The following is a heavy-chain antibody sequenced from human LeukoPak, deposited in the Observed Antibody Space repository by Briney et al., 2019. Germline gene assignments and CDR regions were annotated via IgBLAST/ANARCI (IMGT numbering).Heavy chain of an antibody. J-gene: IGHJ4*02. Sequence: ASVKVSCKASGGTFSSYAISWVRQAPGQGLEWMGWISAYNGNTNYAQKLQGRVTMTTDTSTSTAYMELRSLRSDDTAVYYCARDRAVVVVAATRRLFDYWGQGTLVTVSS. CDR2: ISAYNGNT. CDR3: ARDRAVVVVAATRRLFDY. CDR1: GGTFSSYA. V-gene: IGHV1-18*01. D-gene: IGHD2-15*01.